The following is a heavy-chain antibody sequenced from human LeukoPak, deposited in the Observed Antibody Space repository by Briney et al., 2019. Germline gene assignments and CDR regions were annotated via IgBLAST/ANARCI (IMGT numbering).Heavy chain of an antibody. Sequence: GGSLRLSCAAPGFTVSSNYMTWVRQAPGKGLEWVSIIYGSGTTYYAASVEGRFTISTDNSKNTLHLQMNSLRDEDTAVYYCASGSGFYIFAFDYWGQGTLVTVSS. CDR1: GFTVSSNY. CDR3: ASGSGFYIFAFDY. D-gene: IGHD3-3*01. V-gene: IGHV3-66*02. J-gene: IGHJ4*02. CDR2: IYGSGTT.